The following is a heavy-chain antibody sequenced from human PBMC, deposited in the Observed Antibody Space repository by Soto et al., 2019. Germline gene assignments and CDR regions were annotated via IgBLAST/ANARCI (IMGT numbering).Heavy chain of an antibody. CDR2: ISWDGEK. Sequence: QITLKESGPTLVKPTQPLTLTCTFSGFSLNTRGVGVGWIRQPPGKALEWLALISWDGEKRYRPSLKTRLTVTKDTSENQVVLTMTNMDPVDTATYYCAQSRGDLLTGHYYFDFWGQGTLVTVSS. D-gene: IGHD3-9*01. CDR1: GFSLNTRGVG. J-gene: IGHJ4*02. CDR3: AQSRGDLLTGHYYFDF. V-gene: IGHV2-5*02.